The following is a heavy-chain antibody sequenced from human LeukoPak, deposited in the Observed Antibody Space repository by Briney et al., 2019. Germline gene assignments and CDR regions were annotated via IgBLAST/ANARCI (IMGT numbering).Heavy chain of an antibody. CDR2: INPNSGGT. Sequence: ASVKVSCKASGYTFTGYYMHWVRQAPGQGLEWMGWINPNSGGTNYAQKFQGRVTMTRDTSISTAYMELSRLRSDDTAVYHCASIAAAGTLFYYFDYWGQGTLVTVSS. V-gene: IGHV1-2*02. D-gene: IGHD6-13*01. J-gene: IGHJ4*02. CDR1: GYTFTGYY. CDR3: ASIAAAGTLFYYFDY.